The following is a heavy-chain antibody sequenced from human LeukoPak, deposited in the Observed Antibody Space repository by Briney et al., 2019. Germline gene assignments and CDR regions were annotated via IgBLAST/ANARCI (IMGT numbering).Heavy chain of an antibody. V-gene: IGHV4-39*01. J-gene: IGHJ4*02. Sequence: SETLSLTCTVSGDSIRGNNYYWGWIRQPPGKGLEWIGSIYDTGSTFYNPSLKSRVIISVDTSKNQFSLKLSSVTAADTAVYYCQSRFLEWLLDYWGQGTLVTVSS. CDR3: QSRFLEWLLDY. D-gene: IGHD3-3*01. CDR2: IYDTGST. CDR1: GDSIRGNNYY.